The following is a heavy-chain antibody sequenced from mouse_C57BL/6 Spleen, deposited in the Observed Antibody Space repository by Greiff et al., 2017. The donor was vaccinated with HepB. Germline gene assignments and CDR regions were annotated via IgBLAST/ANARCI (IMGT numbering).Heavy chain of an antibody. CDR3: TRGGRSYAMDY. CDR2: IDPETGGT. J-gene: IGHJ4*01. Sequence: VQLVESGAELVRPGASVTLSCKASGYTFTDYEMHWVKQTPVHGLEWIGAIDPETGGTAYNQKFKGKAILTADKSSSTAYMELRSLTSEDSAVYYCTRGGRSYAMDYWGQGTSVTVSS. V-gene: IGHV1-15*01. CDR1: GYTFTDYE.